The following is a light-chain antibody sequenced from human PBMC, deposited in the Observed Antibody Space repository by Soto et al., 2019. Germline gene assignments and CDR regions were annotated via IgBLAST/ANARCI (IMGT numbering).Light chain of an antibody. CDR3: QHYNTYPWT. J-gene: IGKJ1*01. CDR2: GAS. Sequence: EIVLTQSPGTLSLSPGERATLSCRASQSVSRTFLAWYQQKPGQAPRLLIYGASSRATGIPDRFSGSGSGTDFTLTISRLEPGDFATYYCQHYNTYPWTFGQGTKVDVK. V-gene: IGKV3-20*01. CDR1: QSVSRTF.